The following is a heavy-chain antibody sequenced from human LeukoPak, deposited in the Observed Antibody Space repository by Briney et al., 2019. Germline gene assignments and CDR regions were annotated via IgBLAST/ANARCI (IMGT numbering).Heavy chain of an antibody. V-gene: IGHV3-64*01. CDR1: GFTFSSYA. CDR3: ARDPYYYDSSGGY. Sequence: GGSLRLSCAASGFTFSSYAMHWVRQAPGKGLEYVSAISSNGGSTYYANSVKGRFTISRDNSKNTLYLQMGSLRAEDMAVYYCARDPYYYDSSGGYWGQGTLVTVSS. D-gene: IGHD3-22*01. J-gene: IGHJ4*02. CDR2: ISSNGGST.